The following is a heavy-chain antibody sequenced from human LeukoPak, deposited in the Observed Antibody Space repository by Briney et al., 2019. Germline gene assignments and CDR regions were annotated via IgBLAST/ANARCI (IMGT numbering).Heavy chain of an antibody. CDR3: AKGKASSWLDWFDP. V-gene: IGHV3-23*01. CDR1: GFTFSTYA. CDR2: TSGGGGST. Sequence: GGSLRLSCAASGFTFSTYAVTWVRQAPGRGLEWVSATSGGGGSTYYADSVKGRFTMSRDNSKNTVYLQMNSLRAEDTAVYFCAKGKASSWLDWFDPWGQGTLVTVSS. J-gene: IGHJ5*02. D-gene: IGHD6-13*01.